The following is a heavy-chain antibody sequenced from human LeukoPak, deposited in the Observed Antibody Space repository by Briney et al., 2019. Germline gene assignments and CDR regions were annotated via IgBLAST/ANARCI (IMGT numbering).Heavy chain of an antibody. CDR2: ISGSRSHL. J-gene: IGHJ4*02. V-gene: IGHV3-21*01. CDR3: AKWSELPYFDY. Sequence: GSLRLSCAASGFTFSRHTMNWVRQAPGKGLEWVSSISGSRSHLYYADSLKGRFTISRDNARNSLDLQMNSLRAEDTAVYYCAKWSELPYFDYWGQGAPVTVSS. D-gene: IGHD2-15*01. CDR1: GFTFSRHT.